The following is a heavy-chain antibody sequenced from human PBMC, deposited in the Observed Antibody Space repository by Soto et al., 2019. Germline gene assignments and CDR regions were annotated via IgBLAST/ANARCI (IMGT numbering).Heavy chain of an antibody. CDR1: GYSFTSYW. J-gene: IGHJ3*02. Sequence: GESLKISCKCSGYSFTSYWIGWVRQMPGKGLEWMGIIYPGDSDTRYSPSFQGQVTISADKSISTAYLQWSSLKASDTAMYYCARRYDFWSGSRAFDIWGQGTMVTVS. D-gene: IGHD3-3*01. CDR3: ARRYDFWSGSRAFDI. CDR2: IYPGDSDT. V-gene: IGHV5-51*01.